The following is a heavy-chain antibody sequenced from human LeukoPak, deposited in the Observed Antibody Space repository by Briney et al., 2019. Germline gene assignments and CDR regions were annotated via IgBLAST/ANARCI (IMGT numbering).Heavy chain of an antibody. CDR1: GGSISSGDYH. V-gene: IGHV4-30-4*01. D-gene: IGHD2-15*01. J-gene: IGHJ4*02. CDR3: ARKGCSGGSCPFDY. Sequence: SETLSLTCTVSGGSISSGDYHWSWIRQPPGKGLEWIGYIYYSGSTYYNPSLKSRVTISVDTSKNQFSLKLSSVTAADTAVYYCARKGCSGGSCPFDYWGQGTLVTVSS. CDR2: IYYSGST.